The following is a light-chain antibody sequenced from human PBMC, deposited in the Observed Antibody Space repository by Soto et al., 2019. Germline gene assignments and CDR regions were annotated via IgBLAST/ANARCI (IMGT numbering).Light chain of an antibody. Sequence: EIVMTQSPATLSVSPGERATLSCRASQSVSSNLAWYQQKPGQAPRLLIYCASTRATGIPARFSGSGSGTEFTLTIGSLQSEDFAVYYCQQYDYWPPYTFGQGTKLEIK. J-gene: IGKJ2*01. V-gene: IGKV3-15*01. CDR2: CAS. CDR3: QQYDYWPPYT. CDR1: QSVSSN.